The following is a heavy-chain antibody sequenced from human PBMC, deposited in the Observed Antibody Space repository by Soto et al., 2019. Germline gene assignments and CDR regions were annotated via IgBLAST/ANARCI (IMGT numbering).Heavy chain of an antibody. CDR1: GFTFSSYG. V-gene: IGHV3-30*18. CDR3: AKDHLETTVTTPSY. Sequence: QVQLVESGGGVVQPGRSLRLSCAASGFTFSSYGMHWVRQAPGKGLEWVAVISYDRNNKYYADSVKGRFTISRDNFKNTLYLQMDSLRAEDTAMYYCAKDHLETTVTTPSYWGQGTLVTVSS. D-gene: IGHD4-17*01. CDR2: ISYDRNNK. J-gene: IGHJ4*02.